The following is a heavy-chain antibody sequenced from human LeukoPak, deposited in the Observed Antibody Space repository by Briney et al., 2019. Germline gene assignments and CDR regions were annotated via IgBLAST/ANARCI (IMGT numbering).Heavy chain of an antibody. J-gene: IGHJ4*02. CDR2: IRSKANSYAT. CDR1: GVTFSGSA. CDR3: TRQNYYDSSGYNY. Sequence: GASLRLSCAASGVTFSGSAVAWVRQASGQGLECVGRIRSKANSYATAYAASVKGRFTISRDDSKNTAYLQMNSLKTEDTAVYYCTRQNYYDSSGYNYWGQGTLVTVSS. D-gene: IGHD3-22*01. V-gene: IGHV3-73*01.